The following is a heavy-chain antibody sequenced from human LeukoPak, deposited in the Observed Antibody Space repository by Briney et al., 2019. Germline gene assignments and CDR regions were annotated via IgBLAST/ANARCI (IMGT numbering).Heavy chain of an antibody. Sequence: SETLSLTCAVYGGSFSGYYWSWIRQPPGKGLEWIEEINHSGSTNYNPSLKSRVTISVDTSKNQFSLKLSSVTAADTAVYYCARSLLSGSYFGWFDPWGQGTLVTVSS. CDR2: INHSGST. J-gene: IGHJ5*02. V-gene: IGHV4-34*01. D-gene: IGHD1-26*01. CDR1: GGSFSGYY. CDR3: ARSLLSGSYFGWFDP.